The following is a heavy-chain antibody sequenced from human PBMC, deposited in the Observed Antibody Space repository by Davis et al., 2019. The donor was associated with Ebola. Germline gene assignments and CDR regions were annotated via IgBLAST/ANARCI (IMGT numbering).Heavy chain of an antibody. CDR2: INTDGSVT. CDR1: GFTFSGYW. V-gene: IGHV3-74*01. J-gene: IGHJ6*02. CDR3: ASGMYYYGSEAFYGMDV. D-gene: IGHD3-10*01. Sequence: HTGGSLRLSCAASGFTFSGYWMHWVRQVPGRGLVWVSLINTDGSVTNYADSVKGRFTISRDNAKDTLYLQMNSLRAEDTAVYYCASGMYYYGSEAFYGMDVWGRGTTVTVSS.